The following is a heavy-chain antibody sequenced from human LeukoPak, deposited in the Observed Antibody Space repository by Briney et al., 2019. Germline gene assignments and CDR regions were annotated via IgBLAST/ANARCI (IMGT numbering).Heavy chain of an antibody. J-gene: IGHJ4*02. V-gene: IGHV3-7*01. CDR1: GFTFSIYW. CDR3: AATDYDILF. CDR2: IKQDGSEK. Sequence: GGSLRLSCAASGFTFSIYWMSWVRQAPGKGLEWVANIKQDGSEKYYVDSVKGRFTISRDNAKNSLYLQMNSLRAEDTAVYYCAATDYDILFWGQGTLVTVSS. D-gene: IGHD3-9*01.